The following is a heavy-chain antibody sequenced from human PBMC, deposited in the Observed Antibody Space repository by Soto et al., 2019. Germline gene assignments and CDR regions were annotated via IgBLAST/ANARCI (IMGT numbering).Heavy chain of an antibody. D-gene: IGHD3-9*01. CDR3: ARRYVDRGFSGFPN. Sequence: SGPTLVNPTQTLTLTCTFSGFSLTSSGVGVGWIRQPPGKALEWLALIYWDDDRHFNTSLKSRLTITKDTSKNQVVLTMTNVDPVDTATYFCARRYVDRGFSGFPNWGQGTLVTVSS. CDR1: GFSLTSSGVG. V-gene: IGHV2-5*02. CDR2: IYWDDDR. J-gene: IGHJ4*02.